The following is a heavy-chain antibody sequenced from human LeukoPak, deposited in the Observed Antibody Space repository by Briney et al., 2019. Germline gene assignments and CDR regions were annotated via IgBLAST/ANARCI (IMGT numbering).Heavy chain of an antibody. J-gene: IGHJ6*03. D-gene: IGHD4-11*01. CDR1: TGSFSGYD. CDR2: IDHSGST. CDR3: ARQDSKYYYMDV. Sequence: KSSETLSLTCAVYTGSFSGYDWSWIRQPPGKGLEWIGEIDHSGSTNFNPSLKSRVTISVDTSKNQFSLKLSSVTAADTAVYYCARQDSKYYYMDVWGKGTTVTISS. V-gene: IGHV4-34*01.